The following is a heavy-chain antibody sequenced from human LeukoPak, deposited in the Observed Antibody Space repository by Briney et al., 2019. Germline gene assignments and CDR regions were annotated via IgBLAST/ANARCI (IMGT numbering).Heavy chain of an antibody. Sequence: SETLSLTCTVSGGSISSTIYYWSWIRQPPGKGLERIGYIYYSGSTNYNPSLKSRVTISVDTSKNQFSLKLSSVTAADTAVYYCARASGDSSGYYLWGYYYYYMDVWGKGTTVTISS. J-gene: IGHJ6*03. D-gene: IGHD3-22*01. CDR3: ARASGDSSGYYLWGYYYYYMDV. CDR1: GGSISSTIYY. V-gene: IGHV4-61*01. CDR2: IYYSGST.